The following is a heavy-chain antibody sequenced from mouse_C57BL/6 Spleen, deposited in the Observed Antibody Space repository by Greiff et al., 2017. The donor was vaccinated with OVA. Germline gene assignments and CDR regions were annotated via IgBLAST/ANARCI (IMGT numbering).Heavy chain of an antibody. CDR1: GFTFSDYG. CDR2: ISSGSSTI. CDR3: ARPSGYDYFDY. Sequence: EVKLQESGGGLVKPGGSLKLSCAASGFTFSDYGMHWVRQAPEKGLEWVAYISSGSSTIYYADTVKGRFTISRDNAKNTLFLQMTSLRSEDTAMYYCARPSGYDYFDYWGQGTTLTVSS. J-gene: IGHJ2*01. V-gene: IGHV5-17*01. D-gene: IGHD2-2*01.